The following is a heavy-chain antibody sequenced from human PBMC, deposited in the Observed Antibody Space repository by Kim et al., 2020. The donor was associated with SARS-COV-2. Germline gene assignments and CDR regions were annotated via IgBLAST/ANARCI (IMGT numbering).Heavy chain of an antibody. D-gene: IGHD1-26*01. Sequence: GGSLRLSCAASGFTVSSNYMSWVRQAPGKGLEWVSVIYSGGSTFYADSVKGRFTISRDNSKNTLYLQMNSLRAEDTAVYYCARVIYSGTYYIWGQGTMVTVSS. CDR2: IYSGGST. J-gene: IGHJ3*02. CDR3: ARVIYSGTYYI. CDR1: GFTVSSNY. V-gene: IGHV3-53*01.